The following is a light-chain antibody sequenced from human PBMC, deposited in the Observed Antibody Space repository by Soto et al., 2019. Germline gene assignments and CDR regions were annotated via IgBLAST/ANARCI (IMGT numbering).Light chain of an antibody. V-gene: IGLV1-51*01. J-gene: IGLJ3*02. CDR1: SSNIGNNY. CDR2: DND. CDR3: GTWDNSLSTGV. Sequence: QSVLTQPPSVSAAPGQKVTISCSGSSSNIGNNYVSWYQQFPGTAPKLLIYDNDKRPSGIPDRFSGSKSGTSATLGITGLRTGDDADYYCGTWDNSLSTGVFGGGTKVTVL.